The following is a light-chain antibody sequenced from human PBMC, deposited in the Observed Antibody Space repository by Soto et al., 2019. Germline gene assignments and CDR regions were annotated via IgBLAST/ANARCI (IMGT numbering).Light chain of an antibody. CDR3: QQFSRDPLT. CDR2: DAS. J-gene: IGKJ4*01. V-gene: IGKV3-20*01. Sequence: EFVLTQSPGTLSLSPGERATLSCRASQTVRNNYLAWYQQKPGQAPRLLIYDASSRATGIPDRFSGGGSGTDFTLTISRLEPEDFAVYYCQQFSRDPLTFGGGTRWIS. CDR1: QTVRNNY.